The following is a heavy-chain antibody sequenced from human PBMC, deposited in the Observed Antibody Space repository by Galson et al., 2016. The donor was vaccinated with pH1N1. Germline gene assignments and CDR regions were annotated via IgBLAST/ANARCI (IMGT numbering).Heavy chain of an antibody. J-gene: IGHJ4*02. CDR3: ARHSGDGYRYGSERYFAY. V-gene: IGHV5-51*01. D-gene: IGHD5-18*01. CDR1: GYSFTRYW. CDR2: IFPGDSDT. Sequence: SGAEVTKPGESLKISCKGSGYSFTRYWIGWVRQMPGKGLEWMGIIFPGDSDTRYSPSFQGQVTISADKSISTAYLQWSSLKASDTAMYYCARHSGDGYRYGSERYFAYWGQGTLVTVSS.